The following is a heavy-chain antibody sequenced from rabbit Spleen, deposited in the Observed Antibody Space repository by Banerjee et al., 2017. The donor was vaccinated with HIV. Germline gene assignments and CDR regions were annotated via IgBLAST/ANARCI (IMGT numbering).Heavy chain of an antibody. Sequence: QSLEESGGDLVKPGASLTLTCTASGFSFSDRDVMCWVRRAPGKGLEWIACIYSGDGSTYYASWAKGRFTSSKTSSTTVTLQMTSLTAADTATYFCARDDYDSGWYFNLWGPGTLVTVS. J-gene: IGHJ4*01. CDR3: ARDDYDSGWYFNL. CDR2: IYSGDGST. V-gene: IGHV1S40*01. D-gene: IGHD1-1*01. CDR1: GFSFSDRDV.